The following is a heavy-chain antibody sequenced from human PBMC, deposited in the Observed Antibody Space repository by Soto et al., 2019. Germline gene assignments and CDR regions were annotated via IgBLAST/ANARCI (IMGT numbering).Heavy chain of an antibody. Sequence: GGSLRLSCAASGFTFSSYAMSWVRQAPGKGLEWVSAISGSGGSTYYADSVKGRFTISRDNSKNTLYLQMNSLRAEDTAVYYCAIPPTIFGVVFGMDVWGQGTTVTVSS. CDR2: ISGSGGST. J-gene: IGHJ6*02. CDR3: AIPPTIFGVVFGMDV. D-gene: IGHD3-3*01. CDR1: GFTFSSYA. V-gene: IGHV3-23*01.